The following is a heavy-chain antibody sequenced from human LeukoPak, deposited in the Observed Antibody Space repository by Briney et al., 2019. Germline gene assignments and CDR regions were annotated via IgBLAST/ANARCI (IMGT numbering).Heavy chain of an antibody. CDR3: ARLFGDYEGLNWFDP. CDR2: IKQDGSEK. CDR1: GFTFSSYW. D-gene: IGHD4-17*01. J-gene: IGHJ5*02. V-gene: IGHV3-7*01. Sequence: GGSLRLSCAASGFTFSSYWMSWVRQAPGKGLEWGANIKQDGSEKYYVDSVKGRFTISRDNAKNSLYLQMNSLRAEDTAVYYCARLFGDYEGLNWFDPWGQGTLVTVSS.